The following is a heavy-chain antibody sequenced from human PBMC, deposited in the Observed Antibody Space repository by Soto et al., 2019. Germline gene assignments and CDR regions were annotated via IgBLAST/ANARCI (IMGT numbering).Heavy chain of an antibody. Sequence: GGSLRLSCSASGFTFKNYAMTWVRQAPGKGLEWVSTVSGSGYTTYYADSVKGRFTISRDNSKNMLYLQVDGLRVEDTGIYFCAKSLDNWNDGGCFDYWGQGILVTSPQ. CDR3: AKSLDNWNDGGCFDY. V-gene: IGHV3-23*01. D-gene: IGHD1-1*01. CDR1: GFTFKNYA. J-gene: IGHJ4*02. CDR2: VSGSGYTT.